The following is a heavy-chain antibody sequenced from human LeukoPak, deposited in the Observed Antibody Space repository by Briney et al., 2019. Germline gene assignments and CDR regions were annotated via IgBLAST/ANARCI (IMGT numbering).Heavy chain of an antibody. J-gene: IGHJ4*02. CDR2: MRSSDNTI. Sequence: GGSLRLSCTASGFTFSSYNMNWVRQAPGKGLEWVAYMRSSDNTIYYADSVKGRFTISRDNAKNSLYLQMNSLRDEDTAVYYCARDGYSSSWSDFDYWGQGTLVTVSS. V-gene: IGHV3-48*02. CDR1: GFTFSSYN. CDR3: ARDGYSSSWSDFDY. D-gene: IGHD6-13*01.